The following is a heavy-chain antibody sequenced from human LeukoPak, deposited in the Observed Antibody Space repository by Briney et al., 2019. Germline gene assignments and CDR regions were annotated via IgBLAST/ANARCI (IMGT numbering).Heavy chain of an antibody. V-gene: IGHV3-23*01. J-gene: IGHJ4*02. CDR1: GFTFSSYG. Sequence: GGSLRLSCAASGFTFSSYGMSWVRQAPGKGLEWASAIGGRDGSTYYADSVKGRFTISRDNSKNTLYVQMNSLRAEDTAVYYCAKGHYYCSGSLDYWGQGTLVTVSS. CDR3: AKGHYYCSGSLDY. CDR2: IGGRDGST. D-gene: IGHD3-10*01.